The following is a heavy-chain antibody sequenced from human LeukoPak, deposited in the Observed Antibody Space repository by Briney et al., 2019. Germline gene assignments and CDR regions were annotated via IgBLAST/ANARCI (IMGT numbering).Heavy chain of an antibody. D-gene: IGHD6-13*01. V-gene: IGHV3-13*01. CDR2: IGTAGDT. J-gene: IGHJ2*01. CDR3: ARVSDSSNNWYFDL. CDR1: GFTFSSYD. Sequence: GGSLRLSCAASGFTFSSYDMHWVRQATGKGLEWVSAIGTAGDTYYPGSVKGRFTISRENAKNSLYLQMNSLRAGDTAVYYCARVSDSSNNWYFDLWGRGTLVTVSS.